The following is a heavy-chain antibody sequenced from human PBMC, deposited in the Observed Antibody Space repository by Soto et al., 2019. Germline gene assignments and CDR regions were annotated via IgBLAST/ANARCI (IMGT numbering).Heavy chain of an antibody. CDR2: IIPIFGTA. V-gene: IGHV1-69*01. CDR3: ARAAPGGPREDY. Sequence: QVQLVQCGAEVQKPGSSVQVACKASGGTFSSYATSWVRQSPGQGLEWMGGIIPIFGTANYAQTFQGRVTITADESTSTAYMELSSLRSEDTAVYYCARAAPGGPREDYWGQGTLVTVSS. D-gene: IGHD3-10*01. CDR1: GGTFSSYA. J-gene: IGHJ4*02.